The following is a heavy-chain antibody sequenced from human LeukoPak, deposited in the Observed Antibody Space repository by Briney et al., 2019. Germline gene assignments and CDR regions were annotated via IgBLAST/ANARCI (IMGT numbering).Heavy chain of an antibody. Sequence: GGSLRLSCAASGFAFSSYGMHWVRQAPGKGLEWVALVWYDGSNKYYADSVKGRFTISRDSSKNTLYLEMSSLRAEDTAVYFCARERTLYVSGSGYGMDVWGQGTTVTVSS. CDR2: VWYDGSNK. CDR3: ARERTLYVSGSGYGMDV. J-gene: IGHJ6*02. D-gene: IGHD3-10*01. CDR1: GFAFSSYG. V-gene: IGHV3-33*01.